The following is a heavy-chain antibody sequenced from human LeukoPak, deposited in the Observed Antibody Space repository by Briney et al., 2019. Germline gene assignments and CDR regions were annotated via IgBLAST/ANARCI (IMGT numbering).Heavy chain of an antibody. D-gene: IGHD6-6*01. J-gene: IGHJ5*02. CDR3: AREVRVAARLSSWFDP. CDR2: INWNGGST. V-gene: IGHV3-20*04. CDR1: GFTFDDYG. Sequence: GGSLRLSCAASGFTFDDYGMSWVRQAPGKGLEWVSGINWNGGSTGYADSVKGRFTISRDNAKNSLYLQMNSLRAEDTALYYCAREVRVAARLSSWFDPWGQGTLVTVSS.